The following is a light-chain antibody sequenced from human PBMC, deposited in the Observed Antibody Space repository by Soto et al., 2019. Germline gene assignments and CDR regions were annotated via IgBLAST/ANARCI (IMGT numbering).Light chain of an antibody. Sequence: QSALTQPASVSGSPGQSITISCTGTSSDIGGYNYVSWYQQHPGKAPKLMIYDVSKRPSGVPYRFSGSKSGNTASLTISGLQAEDEDDDYCCSYAGSYTTYVFGTGTKLTVL. CDR2: DVS. J-gene: IGLJ1*01. CDR3: CSYAGSYTTYV. V-gene: IGLV2-11*01. CDR1: SSDIGGYNY.